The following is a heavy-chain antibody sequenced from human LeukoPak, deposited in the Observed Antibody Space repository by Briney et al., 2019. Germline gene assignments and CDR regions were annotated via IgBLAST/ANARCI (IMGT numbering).Heavy chain of an antibody. D-gene: IGHD4-17*01. CDR1: GFTFSSYA. J-gene: IGHJ4*02. CDR2: ISGSGGST. V-gene: IGHV3-23*01. CDR3: AKSSLRVTRRMTTVTYFDY. Sequence: GGSLRLSCAASGFTFSSYAMSWVRQAPGKGLEWVSAISGSGGSTYYADSVKGRFTISRDNPKNTLYLQMNSLRAEDTAVYYCAKSSLRVTRRMTTVTYFDYWGQGTLVTVSS.